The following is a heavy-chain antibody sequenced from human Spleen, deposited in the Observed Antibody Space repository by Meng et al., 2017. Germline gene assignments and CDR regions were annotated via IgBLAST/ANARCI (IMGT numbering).Heavy chain of an antibody. D-gene: IGHD6-13*01. V-gene: IGHV3-23*01. J-gene: IGHJ3*02. CDR1: GFTFGSYG. CDR2: ISGSGGYT. CDR3: VRKQYSGSWEWALDT. Sequence: GGSLRLSCSVSGFTFGSYGMSWVRQAPGKGLEWVSGISGSGGYTYHADSVKGRFTISRDNSKYTLSLQMNSLRAEDTAIYYCVRKQYSGSWEWALDTWGQGTMVTVSS.